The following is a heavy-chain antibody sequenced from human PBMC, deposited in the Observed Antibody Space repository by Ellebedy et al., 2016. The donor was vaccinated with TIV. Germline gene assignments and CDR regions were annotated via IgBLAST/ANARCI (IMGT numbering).Heavy chain of an antibody. CDR3: SFVGDPSRRVY. Sequence: GESLKISCAASGFTFSSYAMSWVRQAPGKGPEWVSGISGSGGTTYLADSVKGRFTISRDNSKKTLYLQVSSLRAEDTATYYCSFVGDPSRRVYWGQGTPVTVSS. D-gene: IGHD3-16*01. J-gene: IGHJ4*02. CDR1: GFTFSSYA. V-gene: IGHV3-23*01. CDR2: ISGSGGTT.